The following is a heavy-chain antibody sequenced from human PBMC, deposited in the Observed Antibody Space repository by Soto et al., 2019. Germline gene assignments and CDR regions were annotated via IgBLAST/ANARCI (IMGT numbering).Heavy chain of an antibody. D-gene: IGHD2-2*02. Sequence: SETLSLTCTVSGGSISSYYWSWIRQPPGKGLEWIGYIYYSGSTNYNPSLKSRVTISVDTSKNQFSLKLSSVTAADTAVYYCAIALPDPCSTSCYTADYYYYYGMDVWGQGTTVTVSS. CDR1: GGSISSYY. CDR3: AIALPDPCSTSCYTADYYYYYGMDV. J-gene: IGHJ6*02. CDR2: IYYSGST. V-gene: IGHV4-59*01.